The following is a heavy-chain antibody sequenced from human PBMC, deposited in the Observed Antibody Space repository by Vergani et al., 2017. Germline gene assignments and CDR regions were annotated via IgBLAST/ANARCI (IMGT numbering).Heavy chain of an antibody. CDR3: AKDMAPIWFGESTKNYFDY. CDR1: GFTFDDYA. J-gene: IGHJ4*02. Sequence: EVQLVESGGGLVQPGRSLRLSCAASGFTFDDYAMHWVRQAPGKGLEWVSGISWNSGSIGYADSVKGRFTISRDNAKNSLYLQMNSLRAEDTALYYCAKDMAPIWFGESTKNYFDYWGQGTLVTVSS. D-gene: IGHD3-10*01. CDR2: ISWNSGSI. V-gene: IGHV3-9*01.